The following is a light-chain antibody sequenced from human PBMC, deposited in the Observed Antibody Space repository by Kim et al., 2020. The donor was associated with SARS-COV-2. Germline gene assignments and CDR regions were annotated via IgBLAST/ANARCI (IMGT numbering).Light chain of an antibody. V-gene: IGLV4-69*01. CDR1: SGHSSYA. CDR2: LNSDGSH. J-gene: IGLJ3*02. CDR3: QTWGTGIRV. Sequence: QSVLTQSPSASASLGASVKLTCTLSSGHSSYAIAWHQQQPAKGARYLMKLNSDGSHSKGDGIPDRFSGSSSGAERYLTMSSRQAEDESDYYCQTWGTGIRVFGGGTQLTVL.